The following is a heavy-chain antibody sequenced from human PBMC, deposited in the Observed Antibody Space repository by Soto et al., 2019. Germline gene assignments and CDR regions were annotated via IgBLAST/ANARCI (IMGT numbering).Heavy chain of an antibody. J-gene: IGHJ5*01. CDR2: ISYDGTNK. CDR1: DFTFGGDG. Sequence: GRSMRLSYAAFDFTFGGDGMHRVRQTPGKGLEWVATISYDGTNKYYADSVKGRFTISRDNSKNTLYLQMNSLTVEDTAVYTCARDWGYSSNFNWFDPWGQGALVTVSS. V-gene: IGHV3-30*03. CDR3: ARDWGYSSNFNWFDP. D-gene: IGHD6-13*01.